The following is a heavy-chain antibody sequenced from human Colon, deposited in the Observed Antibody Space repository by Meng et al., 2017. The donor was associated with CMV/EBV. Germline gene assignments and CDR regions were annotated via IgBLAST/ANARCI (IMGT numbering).Heavy chain of an antibody. CDR2: INHSGST. Sequence: ESLKISCAASGFPFSDYYMSWIRQAPGKGLEWIGEINHSGSTNYNPSLKSRVTISVDTSKNQFSLKLSSMTAADTAVYYCARGLLPDWYFDLWGRGTLVTVSS. J-gene: IGHJ2*01. V-gene: IGHV4-34*01. CDR3: ARGLLPDWYFDL. CDR1: GFPFSDYY.